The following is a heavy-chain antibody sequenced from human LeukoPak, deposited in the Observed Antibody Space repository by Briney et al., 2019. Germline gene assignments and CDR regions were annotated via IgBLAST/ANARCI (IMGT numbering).Heavy chain of an antibody. CDR1: GFNFSSYS. CDR3: AIHCSSTSCYWSRPAFDI. D-gene: IGHD2-2*01. J-gene: IGHJ3*02. V-gene: IGHV3-21*01. CDR2: ISSSSSFR. Sequence: GGSLRLSCAASGFNFSSYSMNWVRQAPGKGLEWVSSISSSSSFRYYADSVKGRFTISRDNAKNSLYLQMNSLRAEDTAVYYCAIHCSSTSCYWSRPAFDIWGQGTMVTASS.